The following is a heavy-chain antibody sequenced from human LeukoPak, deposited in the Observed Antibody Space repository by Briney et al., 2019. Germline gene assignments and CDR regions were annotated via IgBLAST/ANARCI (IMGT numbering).Heavy chain of an antibody. J-gene: IGHJ3*02. CDR3: AGEGVPAASTDAFDI. CDR2: ISSSSSYI. D-gene: IGHD2-2*01. V-gene: IGHV3-21*01. Sequence: GGSLRLSCAASGFTFSSYSMNWVRQAPGKGLEWVSSISSSSSYIYYADSVKGRFTISRDNAKNSLYLQMNSLRAEDTAVYYCAGEGVPAASTDAFDIWGQGTMVTVSS. CDR1: GFTFSSYS.